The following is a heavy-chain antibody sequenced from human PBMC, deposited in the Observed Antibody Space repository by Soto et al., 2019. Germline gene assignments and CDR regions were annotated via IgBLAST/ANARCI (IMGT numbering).Heavy chain of an antibody. J-gene: IGHJ4*02. CDR3: ASSGGGSSLHYFDY. CDR2: IIPIFGTA. V-gene: IGHV1-69*12. D-gene: IGHD6-6*01. CDR1: GGTFSSYA. Sequence: QVQLVQSGAEVKKPGFSVKVSCKASGGTFSSYAISWVRQAPGQGLEWMGGIIPIFGTANYAQKFQGRVTITADESTSTAYMELSSLRSEDTAVYYCASSGGGSSLHYFDYWGQGTLVTVSS.